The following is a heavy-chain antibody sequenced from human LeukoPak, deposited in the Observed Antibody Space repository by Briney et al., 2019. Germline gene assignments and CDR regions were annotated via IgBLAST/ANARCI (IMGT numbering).Heavy chain of an antibody. J-gene: IGHJ4*02. CDR1: GFNFANHA. V-gene: IGHV3-23*01. Sequence: GGSLRLSCAASGFNFANHAMSWVRQTAGKGLEWVSAISGGGDITYYADSVKGRFTISRDNSKDTLFLQMHSLRPGDTAVYYCVREDTPAIANYWGQGTLVTISS. D-gene: IGHD2-21*01. CDR3: VREDTPAIANY. CDR2: ISGGGDIT.